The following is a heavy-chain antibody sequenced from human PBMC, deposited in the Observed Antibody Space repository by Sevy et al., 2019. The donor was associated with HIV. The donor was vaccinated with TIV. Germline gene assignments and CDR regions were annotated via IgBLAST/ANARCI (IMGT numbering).Heavy chain of an antibody. Sequence: GVSLRLSCAASGFPFNDHAMHWVRQVPGKGLEWVSGVSWNSRYIGYADSVKGRFTISRDNARHFLYLEMNSLRPEDTALYYCAKDINRGCDGVNCYSYYYYFYGLDVWGQGTTVTVSS. D-gene: IGHD2-21*01. CDR3: AKDINRGCDGVNCYSYYYYFYGLDV. V-gene: IGHV3-9*01. CDR2: VSWNSRYI. CDR1: GFPFNDHA. J-gene: IGHJ6*02.